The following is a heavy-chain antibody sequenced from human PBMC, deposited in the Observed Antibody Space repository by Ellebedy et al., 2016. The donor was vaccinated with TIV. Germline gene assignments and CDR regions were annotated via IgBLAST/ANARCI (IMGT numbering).Heavy chain of an antibody. CDR3: AKDYTAMDAKMDV. CDR2: ISYDGSNK. D-gene: IGHD5-18*01. Sequence: PGGSLRLSCAASGFTFTTYGMHWVRQDPGKGLEWVAVISYDGSNKYSADSVKGRFTISRDNSKNTLYLQMNSLRAADTAVDYCAKDYTAMDAKMDVWGQGTTVTVSS. V-gene: IGHV3-30*18. J-gene: IGHJ6*02. CDR1: GFTFTTYG.